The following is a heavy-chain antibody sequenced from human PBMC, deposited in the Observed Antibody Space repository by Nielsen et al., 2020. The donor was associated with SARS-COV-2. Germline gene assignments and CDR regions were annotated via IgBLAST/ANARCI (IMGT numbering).Heavy chain of an antibody. D-gene: IGHD3-3*01. V-gene: IGHV3-33*01. CDR1: GFTFSSYG. CDR3: ARDNDFWSGYYLDY. CDR2: IWYDGSNK. Sequence: GESLKISCAASGFTFSSYGMHWVRQAPGKGLEWVAVIWYDGSNKYYADSVKGRFTISRDNSKNTLYLQMNSPRAEDTAVYYCARDNDFWSGYYLDYWGQGTLVTVSS. J-gene: IGHJ4*02.